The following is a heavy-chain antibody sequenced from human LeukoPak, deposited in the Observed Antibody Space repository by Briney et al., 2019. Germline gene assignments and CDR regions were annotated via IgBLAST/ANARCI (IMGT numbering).Heavy chain of an antibody. CDR2: ISYDGNII. V-gene: IGHV3-30*04. CDR3: AKDLYTSRYACCFDY. J-gene: IGHJ4*02. D-gene: IGHD6-13*01. CDR1: GFPFNSYA. Sequence: QPGGSLRLSCAASGFPFNSYAMHWVRQAPGKGLEWMALISYDGNIIEYADSVKGRFTISRDNSKNMLYLQMNSLRAEDTAVYYCAKDLYTSRYACCFDYWGQGTLVTVSS.